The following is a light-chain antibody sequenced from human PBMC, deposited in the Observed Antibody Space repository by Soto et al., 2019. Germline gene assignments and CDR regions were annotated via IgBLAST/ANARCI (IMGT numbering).Light chain of an antibody. CDR2: GAS. CDR3: QQSYRTPT. CDR1: QSVSSSY. Sequence: EIVMTQSPATLSLSPGERATLSCRASQSVSSSYLAWYQQKPGQAPRLLIYGASSRATGIPDRFSGSGSGTDFTLTISSLQPEDFATYYCQQSYRTPTFGGGTKVDIK. J-gene: IGKJ4*01. V-gene: IGKV3D-7*01.